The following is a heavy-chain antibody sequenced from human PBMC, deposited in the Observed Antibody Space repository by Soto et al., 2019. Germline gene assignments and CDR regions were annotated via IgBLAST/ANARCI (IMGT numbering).Heavy chain of an antibody. D-gene: IGHD3-3*01. CDR1: GYTFTGYY. CDR3: ARTYYDFWSGYNRGAFDI. V-gene: IGHV1-2*04. CDR2: INPNSGGT. J-gene: IGHJ3*02. Sequence: ASVKVSCKASGYTFTGYYMHWVRQAPGQGLEWMGWINPNSGGTNYAQKFQGWVTMTRDTSISTAYMELSRLRSDDTAVYYCARTYYDFWSGYNRGAFDIWGQGTMVTVS.